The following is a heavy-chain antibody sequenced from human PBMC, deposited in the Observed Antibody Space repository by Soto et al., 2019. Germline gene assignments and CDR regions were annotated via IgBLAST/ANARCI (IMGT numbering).Heavy chain of an antibody. D-gene: IGHD3-10*01. CDR1: GGSISSYY. J-gene: IGHJ4*02. V-gene: IGHV4-59*01. CDR2: IYYSGST. Sequence: SETLSLTCTVSGGSISSYYWSWIRQPPGKGLEWIGYIYYSGSTNYNPSLKSRVTISVDTSKNQFSLKLSSVTAADTAVYYCARGTTYYYGSGSYFWDYWGQGTLVTVSS. CDR3: ARGTTYYYGSGSYFWDY.